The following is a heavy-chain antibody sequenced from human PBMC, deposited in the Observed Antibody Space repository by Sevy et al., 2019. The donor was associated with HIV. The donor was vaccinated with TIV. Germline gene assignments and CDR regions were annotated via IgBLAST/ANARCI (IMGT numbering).Heavy chain of an antibody. Sequence: GGSLRLSCAASGFTFSSYAMSWVRQAPGKGLEWVSAISGSGGSTYYADSVKGRFTISRDNSKNTLYLQMNSLRAEDTAVYYCAKDRCSGGSCYGPSFDYWGQGTLVTVSS. V-gene: IGHV3-23*01. CDR3: AKDRCSGGSCYGPSFDY. CDR2: ISGSGGST. CDR1: GFTFSSYA. J-gene: IGHJ4*02. D-gene: IGHD2-15*01.